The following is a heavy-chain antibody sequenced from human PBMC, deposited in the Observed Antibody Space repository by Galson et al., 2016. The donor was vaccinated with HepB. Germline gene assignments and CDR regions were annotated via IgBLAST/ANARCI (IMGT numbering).Heavy chain of an antibody. CDR2: ISGSGGSP. D-gene: IGHD3-3*01. Sequence: SLRLSCAASGFTFSNYAMSWVRQAPGKGLEWVSAISGSGGSPYYADSVKGRFTISRDNSKNTPYLQINSLRVEDTALYYCAKDTRRGFYSRWFDPWGQGTLVTVSS. J-gene: IGHJ5*02. CDR1: GFTFSNYA. V-gene: IGHV3-23*01. CDR3: AKDTRRGFYSRWFDP.